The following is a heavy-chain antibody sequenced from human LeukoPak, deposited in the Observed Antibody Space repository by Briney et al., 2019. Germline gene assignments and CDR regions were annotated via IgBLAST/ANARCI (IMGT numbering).Heavy chain of an antibody. Sequence: SETLYLTCSVSGDSISNYYWSWIRQPPGKGLEWIGYIYYSGSTNYSPSLKSRVSISVDTSKNQFSLKLSSVTAADTAVYYCARYRNEALFAFDIWGQGTMVTVSS. CDR3: ARYRNEALFAFDI. J-gene: IGHJ3*02. CDR2: IYYSGST. V-gene: IGHV4-59*01. D-gene: IGHD1-14*01. CDR1: GDSISNYY.